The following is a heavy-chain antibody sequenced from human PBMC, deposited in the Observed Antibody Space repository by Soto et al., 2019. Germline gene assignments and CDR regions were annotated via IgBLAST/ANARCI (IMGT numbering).Heavy chain of an antibody. Sequence: ASVKVSCKASGYTFTSYAMHWVRQAAGQRLEWMGWINAGNGNTKYSQKFQGRVTITRDTSASTAYMELSSLRSEDTAVYYCARDRTVLRAYCSSTSCYTGDYYYGMDVWGQGTTVTVSS. J-gene: IGHJ6*02. V-gene: IGHV1-3*01. CDR3: ARDRTVLRAYCSSTSCYTGDYYYGMDV. D-gene: IGHD2-2*02. CDR1: GYTFTSYA. CDR2: INAGNGNT.